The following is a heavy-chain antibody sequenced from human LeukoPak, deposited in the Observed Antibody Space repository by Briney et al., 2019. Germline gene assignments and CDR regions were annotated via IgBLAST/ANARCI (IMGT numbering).Heavy chain of an antibody. CDR3: ARGGFGELLYLFY. CDR1: GYTFTSYA. D-gene: IGHD3-10*01. V-gene: IGHV1-3*01. CDR2: INAGNGNT. Sequence: ASVKVSCKASGYTFTSYAMHWVRQAPGQRLECMGWINAGNGNTKYSQKFQGRVTITRDTSASTAYMELSSLRSEDTAVYYCARGGFGELLYLFYWGQGTLVTVSS. J-gene: IGHJ4*02.